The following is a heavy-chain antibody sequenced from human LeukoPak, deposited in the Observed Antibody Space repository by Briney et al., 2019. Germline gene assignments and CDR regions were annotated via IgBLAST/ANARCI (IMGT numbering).Heavy chain of an antibody. CDR2: ISSSSSYI. Sequence: GGSLRLSCAASGFTFSSYSMNWVRQAPGKGLEWVSSISSSSSYIYYADSVKGRFTISRDNAKNSLYLQMNSLRAEDTAVYYCAKELRSPPNAGFDYWGQGTLVTVSS. CDR3: AKELRSPPNAGFDY. D-gene: IGHD6-13*01. V-gene: IGHV3-21*01. J-gene: IGHJ4*02. CDR1: GFTFSSYS.